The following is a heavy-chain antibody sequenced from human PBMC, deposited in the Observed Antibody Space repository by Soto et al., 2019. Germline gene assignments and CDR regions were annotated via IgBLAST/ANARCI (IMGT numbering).Heavy chain of an antibody. Sequence: GASVKVSCKASGYTFTGYYIHWVREALGQGLEWMGWINPQTGGTSYAQKFQGRVTLSRDTSINTAYLELSRLRFDDAAVYFCARERYQVISDGMDVWGQGTTVTVSS. D-gene: IGHD2-2*01. CDR3: ARERYQVISDGMDV. CDR1: GYTFTGYY. J-gene: IGHJ6*02. V-gene: IGHV1-2*02. CDR2: INPQTGGT.